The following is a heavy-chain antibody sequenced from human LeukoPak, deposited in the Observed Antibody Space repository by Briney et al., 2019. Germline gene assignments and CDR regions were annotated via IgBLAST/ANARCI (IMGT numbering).Heavy chain of an antibody. V-gene: IGHV3-23*01. CDR2: IYENGGTT. CDR1: GFTFRSHA. J-gene: IGHJ4*02. CDR3: GKDFCIGLSAHFDY. Sequence: QAGGSLRLSCVGSGFTFRSHAMSWVRQAPEKGLEFVSGIYENGGTTYYADSVKGRFSISRDNSKNTLYLQMDSLRGEDTAVYYCGKDFCIGLSAHFDYWGQGALVTVSS. D-gene: IGHD2-15*01.